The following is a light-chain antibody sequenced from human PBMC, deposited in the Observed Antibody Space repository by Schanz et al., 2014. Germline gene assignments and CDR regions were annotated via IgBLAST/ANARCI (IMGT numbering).Light chain of an antibody. CDR2: EGS. CDR1: SSDVGRYNS. CDR3: SSYTTSSTVV. J-gene: IGLJ2*01. Sequence: QSALTQPASVSGSPGQSITISCTGTSSDVGRYNSVSWYQVHAGKAPKLLIYEGSKRPSGVSNRFSGSKSGNTASLVISGLRPEDDADYFCSSYTTSSTVVFGGGTKLTVL. V-gene: IGLV2-14*01.